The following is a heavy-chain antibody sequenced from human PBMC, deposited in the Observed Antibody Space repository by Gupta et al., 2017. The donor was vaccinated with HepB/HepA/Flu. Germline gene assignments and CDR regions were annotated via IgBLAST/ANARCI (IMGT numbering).Heavy chain of an antibody. CDR3: AKEAYYYGSGIDGMDV. Sequence: QVQLVESGGGVVQPGRSLRLSCAASGFTFRSYGMHWVRQAPGKGLEWVAVISYDGSNKYYADSVKGRFTISRDNSKNTLYLQMNSLRAEDTAVYYCAKEAYYYGSGIDGMDVWGQGTTVTVSS. CDR1: GFTFRSYG. CDR2: ISYDGSNK. V-gene: IGHV3-30*18. D-gene: IGHD3-10*01. J-gene: IGHJ6*02.